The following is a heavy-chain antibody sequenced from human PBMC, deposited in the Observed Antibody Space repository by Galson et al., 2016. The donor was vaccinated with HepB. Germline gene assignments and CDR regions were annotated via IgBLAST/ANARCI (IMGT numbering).Heavy chain of an antibody. Sequence: SVKVSCKASGYTFTSYAMHWVRQAPGQRLEWMGWINAGNGKTKYSQKFQGRVTITRDTSASTAYMELSSLRSEDTAVYYCARSMGLRFLEWLSPTLGYWGQGTLVTVSS. D-gene: IGHD3-3*01. CDR2: INAGNGKT. J-gene: IGHJ4*02. V-gene: IGHV1-3*01. CDR1: GYTFTSYA. CDR3: ARSMGLRFLEWLSPTLGY.